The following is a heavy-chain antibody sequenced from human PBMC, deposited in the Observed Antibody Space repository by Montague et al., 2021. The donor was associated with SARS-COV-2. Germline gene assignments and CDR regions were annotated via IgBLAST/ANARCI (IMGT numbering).Heavy chain of an antibody. CDR1: GGTISSYY. CDR2: INYSGSS. J-gene: IGHJ6*04. CDR3: ARRGVVVIPAVVEYYYGMDV. D-gene: IGHD2-2*01. V-gene: IGHV4-59*01. Sequence: SETLSLTCTVSGGTISSYYWNRIRQSPGKGLEWIGYINYSGSSNYNPSLKSRVTISVDTSKNQLSLNLSSVTAADTAVYYCARRGVVVIPAVVEYYYGMDVWGTGTTVTVSS.